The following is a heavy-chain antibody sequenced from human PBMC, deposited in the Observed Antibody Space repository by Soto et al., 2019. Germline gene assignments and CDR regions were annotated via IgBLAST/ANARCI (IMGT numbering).Heavy chain of an antibody. D-gene: IGHD3-10*01. CDR3: ARDGWGYYYGSGSSNWFDP. CDR1: GGSISRYY. CDR2: IYYSGST. Sequence: SETLSLTCTVSGGSISRYYWSWIRQPPGKGLEWIGYIYYSGSTNYNPSLKSRVTISVDTSKNQFSLKLSSVTAADTTVYYCARDGWGYYYGSGSSNWFDPWGQGTLVTVSS. J-gene: IGHJ5*02. V-gene: IGHV4-59*01.